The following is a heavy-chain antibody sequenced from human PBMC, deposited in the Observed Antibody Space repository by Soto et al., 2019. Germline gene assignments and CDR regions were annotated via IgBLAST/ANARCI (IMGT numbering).Heavy chain of an antibody. D-gene: IGHD3-9*01. J-gene: IGHJ2*01. CDR2: INWNGGTT. CDR1: GFTFADYD. CDR3: ARRGIGILRHFDL. V-gene: IGHV3-20*04. Sequence: EVQLVESGGGVVRPGGSLRLSCAASGFTFADYDMNWVRQAPGKGLEWVSAINWNGGTTGYGDSVKGRFTISRDNAKNSLYLQMNSLRAGDAALYYCARRGIGILRHFDLWGRGTLVTVSS.